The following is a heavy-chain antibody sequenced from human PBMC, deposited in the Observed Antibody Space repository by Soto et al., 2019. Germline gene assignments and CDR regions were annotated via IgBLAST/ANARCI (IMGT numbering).Heavy chain of an antibody. CDR3: ASRPLVGAFYALDI. Sequence: SSSSYYWGWIRQMPGKGLEWMGIIYPGDSDTRYSPSFQGQVTISADKSISTAYLQWSSLKASDTAMYYCASRPLVGAFYALDIWGQGTMVTVSS. J-gene: IGHJ3*02. V-gene: IGHV5-51*01. D-gene: IGHD1-26*01. CDR1: SSSSYY. CDR2: IYPGDSDT.